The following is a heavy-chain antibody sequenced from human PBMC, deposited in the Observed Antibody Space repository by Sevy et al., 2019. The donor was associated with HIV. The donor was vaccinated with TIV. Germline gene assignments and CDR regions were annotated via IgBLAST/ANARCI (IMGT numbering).Heavy chain of an antibody. CDR3: ARDWNGLGYVDY. D-gene: IGHD1-1*01. J-gene: IGHJ4*02. CDR2: IYSGGTT. V-gene: IGHV3-53*01. CDR1: GFTVNSNY. Sequence: GGSLRLSCAASGFTVNSNYMTWVRQAPGKGLEWVSVIYSGGTTDYADSVKGRFTISRDNSKNTLYLQMNSLRADDTAAYYCARDWNGLGYVDYWGQGTLVTVSS.